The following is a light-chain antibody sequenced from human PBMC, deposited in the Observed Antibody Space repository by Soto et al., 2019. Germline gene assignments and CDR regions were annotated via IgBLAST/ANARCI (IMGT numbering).Light chain of an antibody. CDR3: QSYDRTLSARYV. J-gene: IGLJ1*01. V-gene: IGLV1-40*01. CDR1: SSNIGAGYD. Sequence: QSVLTQPPSVSGAPGQRVTISCTGSSSNIGAGYDVHWYQQRPGTAPKLLIFGNINRPSGVPDRFSGSKSGTSASLAITGLQAEDEGDYYCQSYDRTLSARYVFRTATKVTVL. CDR2: GNI.